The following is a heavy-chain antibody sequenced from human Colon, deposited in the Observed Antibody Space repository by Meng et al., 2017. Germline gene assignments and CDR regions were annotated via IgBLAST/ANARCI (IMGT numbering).Heavy chain of an antibody. J-gene: IGHJ4*02. CDR3: ARGGGMTYYYDSSGYYFDY. CDR2: INPSGGST. V-gene: IGHV1-46*01. Sequence: ASVKVSCKASGYTFTSYYTHWVRQAPGQGLEWMGIINPSGGSTSYAQKFQGRVTMTRDTSTSTVYMELSSLRSEDTAVYYCARGGGMTYYYDSSGYYFDYWGQGTLVTVSS. CDR1: GYTFTSYY. D-gene: IGHD3-22*01.